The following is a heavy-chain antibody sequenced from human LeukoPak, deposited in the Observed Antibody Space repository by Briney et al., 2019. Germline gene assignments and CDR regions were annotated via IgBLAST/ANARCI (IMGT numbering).Heavy chain of an antibody. V-gene: IGHV3-21*01. D-gene: IGHD3-3*01. CDR3: ARDTHYDFWSGLGYFDY. CDR2: ISSSSSYI. J-gene: IGHJ4*02. Sequence: GGSLRLSCAASGFTFSSYSMNWVRQAPGKGLEWVSSISSSSSYIYYADSVKGRFTISRDNAKNSLYLQMNSLRAEDTAVYYCARDTHYDFWSGLGYFDYWDQGTLVTVSS. CDR1: GFTFSSYS.